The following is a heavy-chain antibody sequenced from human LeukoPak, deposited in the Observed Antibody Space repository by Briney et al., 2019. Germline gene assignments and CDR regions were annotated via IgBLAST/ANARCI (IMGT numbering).Heavy chain of an antibody. J-gene: IGHJ3*02. Sequence: PGGSLRLSCAASGFTVSSNYMSWVRQAPGKGLEWVSVIYSGGSTYYADSVKGRFTISRDNSKNTLYLQMDSLRAEDTAVYYCARVAGRQPWVVTATDAFDIWGQGTMVIVSS. CDR1: GFTVSSNY. D-gene: IGHD2-21*02. CDR2: IYSGGST. V-gene: IGHV3-66*01. CDR3: ARVAGRQPWVVTATDAFDI.